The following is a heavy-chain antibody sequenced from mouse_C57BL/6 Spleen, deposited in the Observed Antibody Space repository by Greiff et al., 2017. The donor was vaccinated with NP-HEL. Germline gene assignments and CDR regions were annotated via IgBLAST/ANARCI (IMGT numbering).Heavy chain of an antibody. D-gene: IGHD1-1*01. Sequence: GGGLVQPKGSLKLSCAASGFSFNTYAMNWVRQAPGKGLEWVARIRSKSNNYATYYADSVKDRFTISRDDSESMLYLQMNNLKTEDTAMYYCVRHKDYGSSYYFDYWGQGTTLTVSS. J-gene: IGHJ2*01. CDR2: IRSKSNNYAT. CDR3: VRHKDYGSSYYFDY. CDR1: GFSFNTYA. V-gene: IGHV10-1*01.